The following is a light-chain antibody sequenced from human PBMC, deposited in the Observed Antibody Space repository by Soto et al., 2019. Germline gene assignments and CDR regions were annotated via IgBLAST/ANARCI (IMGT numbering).Light chain of an antibody. V-gene: IGLV1-40*01. CDR1: SSNIGAGYG. J-gene: IGLJ3*02. CDR3: QSFAISLSGLV. Sequence: QSVLTQPPSVSGAPGQRVTISCTGSSSNIGAGYGVHWYQQLPGTAPKLLIYGNSNRPSGVPDRFSASKSATSASLAITGRQAEDEADYYCQSFAISLSGLVFCGGTTVTVL. CDR2: GNS.